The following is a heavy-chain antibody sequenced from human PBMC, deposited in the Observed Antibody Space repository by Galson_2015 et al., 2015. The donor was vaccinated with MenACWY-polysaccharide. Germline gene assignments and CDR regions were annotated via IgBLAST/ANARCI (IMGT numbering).Heavy chain of an antibody. V-gene: IGHV3-23*01. D-gene: IGHD3-3*01. CDR3: AKDSTDFWSVAGRFDH. CDR2: IRSSDTNT. J-gene: IGHJ5*02. Sequence: SLRLSCAASGFTFTSYAMSWVRQAPGKGLEWVSAIRSSDTNTYYADSVKGRFTISGDNSKNTLYLQMNSLRAEDTAVYYCAKDSTDFWSVAGRFDHWGQGTLVTVSS. CDR1: GFTFTSYA.